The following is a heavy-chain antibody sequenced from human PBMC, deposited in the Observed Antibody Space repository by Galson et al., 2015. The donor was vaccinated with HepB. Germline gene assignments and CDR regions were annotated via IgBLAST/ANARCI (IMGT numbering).Heavy chain of an antibody. CDR2: INAGNGNT. CDR3: ARVWHYYDSSGYGFDP. J-gene: IGHJ5*02. CDR1: GYTFTSYA. V-gene: IGHV1-3*01. Sequence: SVKVSCKASGYTFTSYAMHWVRQAPGQRLEWMGWINAGNGNTKYSQKFQGRVTITRDTSASTAYMELSSLRSEDTAVYYCARVWHYYDSSGYGFDPWGQGTLATVSS. D-gene: IGHD3-22*01.